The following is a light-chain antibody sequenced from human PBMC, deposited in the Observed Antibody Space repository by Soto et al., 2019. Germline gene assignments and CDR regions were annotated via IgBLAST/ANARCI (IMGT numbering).Light chain of an antibody. J-gene: IGKJ1*01. CDR3: HKRQSWPRK. Sequence: EIVLTQSPATLSSSPGERATLSCRASQYVGTRLAWYQHKPGQAPRLLIYYTSNRATGIPARFSGSGSGTDFTLTIHSLAPEDFAIYYCHKRQSWPRKFGQGTRVDIK. CDR2: YTS. V-gene: IGKV3-11*01. CDR1: QYVGTR.